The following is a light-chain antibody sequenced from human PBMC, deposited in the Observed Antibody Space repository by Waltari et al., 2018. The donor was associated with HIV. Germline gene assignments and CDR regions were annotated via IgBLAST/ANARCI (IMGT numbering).Light chain of an antibody. Sequence: QSALTQPPSASGSPGQSVTISCTGTSNDVGAYNFVSWYQHHRGKSPKLIVDEVSQRPSWVHDGFSASKSANTASLTVSGLQTEDEADYYCSSFTGVNTDVIFGGGTRLTVL. CDR3: SSFTGVNTDVI. CDR2: EVS. J-gene: IGLJ2*01. V-gene: IGLV2-8*01. CDR1: SNDVGAYNF.